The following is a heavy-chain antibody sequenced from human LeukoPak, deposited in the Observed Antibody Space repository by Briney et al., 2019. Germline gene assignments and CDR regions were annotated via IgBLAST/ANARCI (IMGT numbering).Heavy chain of an antibody. Sequence: ASVKVSCKASGYTFTCNYLHWMRQAPGQGLEWMGWINPNSGGTNYAQKFQGRVTMARDTSISTAYLELSRLRSDDTAVYYCAREAVGQYSSGWYDYWGQGTLVTVSS. V-gene: IGHV1-2*02. D-gene: IGHD6-19*01. J-gene: IGHJ4*02. CDR2: INPNSGGT. CDR3: AREAVGQYSSGWYDY. CDR1: GYTFTCNY.